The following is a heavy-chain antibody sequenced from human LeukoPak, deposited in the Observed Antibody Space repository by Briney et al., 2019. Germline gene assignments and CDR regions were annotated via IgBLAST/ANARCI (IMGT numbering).Heavy chain of an antibody. CDR1: GGSISSYY. J-gene: IGHJ4*02. D-gene: IGHD3-3*01. Sequence: SETLSLTCTVSGGSISSYYWSWIRQPPGKGLEWIGYIYYSGSTNYNPSLKSRVTISVDTSKNQFSLKLSSVTAADTAVYYCARNSRDFWCGYYHYYFDYWGQGTLVTVSS. CDR2: IYYSGST. CDR3: ARNSRDFWCGYYHYYFDY. V-gene: IGHV4-59*08.